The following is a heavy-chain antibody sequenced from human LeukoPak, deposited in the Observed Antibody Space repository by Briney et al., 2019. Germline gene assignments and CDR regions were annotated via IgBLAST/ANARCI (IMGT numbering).Heavy chain of an antibody. D-gene: IGHD3-3*01. CDR1: RGSVSSYF. Sequence: SSETLSLTCNVSRGSVSSYFWSWIRQPAGKGLEWIGRVHASGSTNYSPSLRSRVTISLDKSNNNFSLKLTSVTAADTAVYHCARDADSESRVFGRWGRGIPVIVSS. J-gene: IGHJ4*02. V-gene: IGHV4-4*07. CDR3: ARDADSESRVFGR. CDR2: VHASGST.